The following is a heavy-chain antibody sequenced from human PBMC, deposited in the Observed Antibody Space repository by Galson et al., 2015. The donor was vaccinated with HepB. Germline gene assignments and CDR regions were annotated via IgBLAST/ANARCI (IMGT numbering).Heavy chain of an antibody. Sequence: SLRLSCAASGFSFSTYNMNWVRQAPGKGLEWVSSIFGSSNYIYYADSLKGRFTISRDNARNSLYLQMNSLRVEDTAIYYCAKDHRGHSSGSIDYWGQGTLVTVSS. CDR1: GFSFSTYN. J-gene: IGHJ4*02. V-gene: IGHV3-21*01. CDR2: IFGSSNYI. D-gene: IGHD3-22*01. CDR3: AKDHRGHSSGSIDY.